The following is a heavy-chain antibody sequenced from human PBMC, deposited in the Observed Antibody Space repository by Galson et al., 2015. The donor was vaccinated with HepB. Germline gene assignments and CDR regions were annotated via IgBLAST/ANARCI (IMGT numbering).Heavy chain of an antibody. Sequence: SLRLSCAASGFTFGDYAMSWFRQAPGKGLEWVGFIRSKAYGGTTEYAASVKGRFTISRDDSKSIAYLQMNSLKTEDTAVYFCTSDLRFLEWPFPAHFDYWGQGTLVPVSS. CDR2: IRSKAYGGTT. CDR3: TSDLRFLEWPFPAHFDY. CDR1: GFTFGDYA. V-gene: IGHV3-49*03. D-gene: IGHD3-3*01. J-gene: IGHJ4*02.